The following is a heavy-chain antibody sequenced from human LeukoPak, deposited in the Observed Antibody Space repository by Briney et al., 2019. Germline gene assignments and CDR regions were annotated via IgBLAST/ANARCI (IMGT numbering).Heavy chain of an antibody. Sequence: GGSLRLSCTASGFIFDTCAMTWVRQAPGKGLEWVSAISGSGGNTYYAHSEKGRLTISRDNSERTLFLQMTSLRADDTAVYYCARLPQFDNNWHTQIDYWGQGTRVTVSS. CDR1: GFIFDTCA. V-gene: IGHV3-23*01. J-gene: IGHJ4*02. CDR3: ARLPQFDNNWHTQIDY. D-gene: IGHD1-1*01. CDR2: ISGSGGNT.